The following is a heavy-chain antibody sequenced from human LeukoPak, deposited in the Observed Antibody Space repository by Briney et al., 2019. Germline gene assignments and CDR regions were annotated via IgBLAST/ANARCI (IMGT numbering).Heavy chain of an antibody. Sequence: GGSLKLSCAASGFTFSNYNFYWVRQAPGKGLEWVSSISSTSSYIYYADSMKGRFTISRDNAKNSLYLQMNSLRAEDTAVYYCARRETGFDPWGQGTLVTVSS. V-gene: IGHV3-21*01. CDR2: ISSTSSYI. CDR1: GFTFSNYN. J-gene: IGHJ5*02. CDR3: ARRETGFDP. D-gene: IGHD1-26*01.